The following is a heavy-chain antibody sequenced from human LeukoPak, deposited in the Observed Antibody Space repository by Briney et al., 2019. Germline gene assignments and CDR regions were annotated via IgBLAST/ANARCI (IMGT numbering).Heavy chain of an antibody. D-gene: IGHD6-19*01. CDR2: ISASGGST. CDR3: AKARSGWYLFDY. V-gene: IGHV3-23*01. J-gene: IGHJ4*02. Sequence: GGSLRLSCAASGFSFNRHRMNWVRQAPGKGLEWVSSISASGGSTYYADSVKGRFTISRDNSKNTLYLQMNSLRVEDTAIYYCAKARSGWYLFDYWGQETLVTVSS. CDR1: GFSFNRHR.